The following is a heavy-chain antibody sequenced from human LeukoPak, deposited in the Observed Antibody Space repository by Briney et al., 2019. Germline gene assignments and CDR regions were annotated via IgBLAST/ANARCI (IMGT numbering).Heavy chain of an antibody. CDR3: AKMQGYFDY. J-gene: IGHJ4*02. V-gene: IGHV3-23*01. CDR2: ITGSGGTT. Sequence: PGGSLRLSCAASGFTFTSYAMSWVRQAPGKGLEWVSAITGSGGTTYYADFVKGRFTISRDNSKNTLYLQMNGLRVEDTAVCYCAKMQGYFDYWGQGTLVTVSS. CDR1: GFTFTSYA.